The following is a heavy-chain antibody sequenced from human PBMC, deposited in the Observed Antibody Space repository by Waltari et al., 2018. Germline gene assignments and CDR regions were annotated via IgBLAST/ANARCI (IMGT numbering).Heavy chain of an antibody. CDR3: ARASQYDFWSGYYSYFAY. CDR2: IHHRENT. D-gene: IGHD3-3*01. J-gene: IGHJ4*02. V-gene: IGHV4-34*01. CDR1: GGSFSGYY. Sequence: QVQLQQWGAGLLKPSETLSLTCAVYGGSFSGYYWSWIRQPPGKGLEWIGEIHHRENTNYNPSLNIRFTISVDTSKNLFSLKLSSVTAAASAVYYCARASQYDFWSGYYSYFAYWGQGTLVTVSS.